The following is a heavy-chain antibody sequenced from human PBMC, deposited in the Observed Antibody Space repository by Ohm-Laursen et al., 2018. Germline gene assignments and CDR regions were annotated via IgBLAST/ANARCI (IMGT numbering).Heavy chain of an antibody. CDR1: GGSFSGYY. CDR3: ARGAKYDFWSGYSPDYYYYYGMDV. J-gene: IGHJ6*02. V-gene: IGHV4-34*01. Sequence: GTLSLTCAVYGGSFSGYYWSWIRQPPGKGLEWIGEINHSGSTNYNPSLKSRVTISVDTSKNQFSLKLSSVTAADTAVYYCARGAKYDFWSGYSPDYYYYYGMDVWGQGTTVTVSS. D-gene: IGHD3-3*01. CDR2: INHSGST.